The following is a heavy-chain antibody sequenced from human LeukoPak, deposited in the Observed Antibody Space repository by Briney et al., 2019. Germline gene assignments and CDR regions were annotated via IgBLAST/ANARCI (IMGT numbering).Heavy chain of an antibody. CDR3: VRGSGRYDFWSGYRSKYWFDY. CDR1: GFTVSSVY. Sequence: PGGSLRLSCAASGFTVSSVYMSWVRQAPGKGLEWVAVIFTNGGTYYADSVKGRFTISRDNSKNTLHLQMNSLRVDDTAVYYCVRGSGRYDFWSGYRSKYWFDYWGQGTLVTVSS. V-gene: IGHV3-66*01. D-gene: IGHD3-3*01. J-gene: IGHJ4*02. CDR2: IFTNGGT.